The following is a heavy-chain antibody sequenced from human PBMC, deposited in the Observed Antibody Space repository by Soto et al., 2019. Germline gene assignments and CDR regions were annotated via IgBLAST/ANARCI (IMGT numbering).Heavy chain of an antibody. CDR2: IYPGDSDT. CDR1: GYSFTSYW. D-gene: IGHD6-13*01. Sequence: GESLKISCKGSGYSFTSYWIGWVRQMPGKGLEWMGIIYPGDSDTRYSPSFQGQVTISADKSISTAYLQWSSLKASDTAMYYCARTSAAGKYYYDMDVWRHGTTVTVS. CDR3: ARTSAAGKYYYDMDV. V-gene: IGHV5-51*01. J-gene: IGHJ6*02.